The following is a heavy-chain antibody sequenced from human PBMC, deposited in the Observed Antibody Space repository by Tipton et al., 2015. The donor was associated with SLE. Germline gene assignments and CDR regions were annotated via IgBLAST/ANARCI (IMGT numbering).Heavy chain of an antibody. CDR2: INPNSGGT. Sequence: QSGAEVKKPGASVKVSCKASGYTFTGYYMHWVRQAPGQGLEWMGRINPNSGGTNYAQTFQGRVTMTRDTSISTAYMELSRLRSDDAAVYYCATAGSYYYDSSCYYPGYFQHWGQGSLVTVSS. CDR1: GYTFTGYY. J-gene: IGHJ1*01. D-gene: IGHD3-22*01. CDR3: ATAGSYYYDSSCYYPGYFQH. V-gene: IGHV1-2*06.